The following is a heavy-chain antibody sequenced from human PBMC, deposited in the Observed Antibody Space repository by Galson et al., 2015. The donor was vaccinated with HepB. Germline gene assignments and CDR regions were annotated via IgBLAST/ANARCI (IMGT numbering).Heavy chain of an antibody. J-gene: IGHJ3*02. D-gene: IGHD3-22*01. CDR2: IIPILGIA. Sequence: SVKVSCKASGGTFSSYTISWVRQAPGQGLEWMGRIIPILGIANYAQKFQGRVTITADKSTSTAYMELSSLRSEDTAVYYCARERDDSSGYYYGDAFDIWGQGTMVTVSS. CDR1: GGTFSSYT. V-gene: IGHV1-69*04. CDR3: ARERDDSSGYYYGDAFDI.